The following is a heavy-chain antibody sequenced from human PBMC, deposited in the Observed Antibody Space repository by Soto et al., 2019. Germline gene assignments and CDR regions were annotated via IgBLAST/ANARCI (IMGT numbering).Heavy chain of an antibody. CDR3: AKIDKFNPQSSGWANRFDY. CDR1: GFTFSNAW. J-gene: IGHJ4*02. CDR2: IKSKTDGGTA. V-gene: IGHV3-15*07. D-gene: IGHD6-19*01. Sequence: GGSLRLSCAASGFTFSNAWINWVRQAPGKGLEWVGRIKSKTDGGTADFAAPVKGRFAISRDDSKNTVYLQMNRLRAEDTAVYYCAKIDKFNPQSSGWANRFDYWGQGTLVTVSS.